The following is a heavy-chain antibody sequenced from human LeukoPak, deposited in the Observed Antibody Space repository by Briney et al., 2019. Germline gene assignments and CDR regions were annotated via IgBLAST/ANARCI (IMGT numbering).Heavy chain of an antibody. Sequence: SETLSLTCAVYGGSFSGYYWSWIRQPPGKGLEWIGEINHSGSTNYNPSLKSRVTISVDTSKNQFSLKLSSVTAADTAVYYCARGRRTAMVYFDYWGRGTLVTVSS. J-gene: IGHJ4*02. CDR3: ARGRRTAMVYFDY. V-gene: IGHV4-34*01. D-gene: IGHD5-18*01. CDR1: GGSFSGYY. CDR2: INHSGST.